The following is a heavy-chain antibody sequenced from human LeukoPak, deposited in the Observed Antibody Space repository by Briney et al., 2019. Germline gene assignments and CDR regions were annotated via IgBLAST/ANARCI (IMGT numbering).Heavy chain of an antibody. J-gene: IGHJ4*02. CDR1: GYTFTSYG. D-gene: IGHD6-19*01. CDR3: ARLLLSSSSGWYMIFDY. V-gene: IGHV1-18*01. Sequence: ASVKVSCKASGYTFTSYGISWVRQAPGQGLEWMGWISAYNGNTNYAQKLQGRVTMTTDTSTSTAYMELRSLRSDDTAVYYCARLLLSSSSGWYMIFDYWGQGTLVTVSS. CDR2: ISAYNGNT.